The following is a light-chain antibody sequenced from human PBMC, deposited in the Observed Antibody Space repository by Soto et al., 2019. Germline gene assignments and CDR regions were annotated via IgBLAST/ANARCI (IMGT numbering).Light chain of an antibody. V-gene: IGLV1-47*01. Sequence: QSVLTQPPSVPGTPGQRVTISCSGSISNIGNNYVYWFQQLPGTAPKVLSNRNDQRPSGVPDRFSGSKSGTSASLAISGLRSEDEAEYYCAAWDDTVRSYVFGTGTKVTVL. CDR2: RND. CDR1: ISNIGNNY. CDR3: AAWDDTVRSYV. J-gene: IGLJ1*01.